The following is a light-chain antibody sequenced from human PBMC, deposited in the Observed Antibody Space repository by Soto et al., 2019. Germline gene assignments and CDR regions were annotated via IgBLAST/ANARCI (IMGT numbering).Light chain of an antibody. V-gene: IGLV4-69*01. CDR2: LNSDGSH. CDR1: SGHSSYA. J-gene: IGLJ2*01. CDR3: QTWDTGTLV. Sequence: QPVLTQSPSASASLGASVKLTCTLSSGHSSYAIAWHQQQPEKGPRYLMKLNSDGSHSKGDGIPDRFSGSSSGAERYLTISSLQSEDEADYYCQTWDTGTLVFGGGTKLTVL.